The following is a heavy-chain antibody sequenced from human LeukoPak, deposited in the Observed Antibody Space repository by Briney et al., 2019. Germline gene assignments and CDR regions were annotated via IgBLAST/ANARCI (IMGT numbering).Heavy chain of an antibody. CDR2: INSGGSST. D-gene: IGHD6-19*01. CDR1: GFPFSSYW. J-gene: IGHJ5*02. Sequence: PGGSLRLSCAASGFPFSSYWMHWVRQAPGKGLVWVSRINSGGSSTSYADSVKGRFTISRDNAKNTLYLQMNSLRAEDTAVYYCARALAVAGTGGFDPWGQGTLVTVSS. CDR3: ARALAVAGTGGFDP. V-gene: IGHV3-74*01.